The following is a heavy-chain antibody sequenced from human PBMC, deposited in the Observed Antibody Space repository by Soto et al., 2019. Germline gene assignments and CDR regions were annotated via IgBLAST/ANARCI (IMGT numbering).Heavy chain of an antibody. CDR2: IYWDDDK. D-gene: IGHD3-10*02. V-gene: IGHV2-5*02. CDR1: GFSLTTSGVG. Sequence: QITLKESGPTLVKPTQTLTLTCSFSGFSLTTSGVGVGWIRQPPGKALEWLALIYWDDDKRYSPSLKSRLTXRXTTAKTQVVLTMTNLDPVDTATYYCAHSNVPYLFDSWGQGTLVMVSS. J-gene: IGHJ4*02. CDR3: AHSNVPYLFDS.